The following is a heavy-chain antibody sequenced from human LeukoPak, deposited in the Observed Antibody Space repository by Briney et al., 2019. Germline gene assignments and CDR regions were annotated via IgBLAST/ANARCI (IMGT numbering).Heavy chain of an antibody. CDR3: ARGTGAPGFGF. Sequence: SQTLSLTCAISGDSVSISSAAWNWIRQSPSRGLEWLGRTFYRSKWGTNYALSVKSRITINADTFKNQISLQLNSVTPEDSAIYCARGTGAPGFGFWGGGTLVTVSS. J-gene: IGHJ4*02. CDR2: TFYRSKWGT. CDR1: GDSVSISSAA. D-gene: IGHD1-26*01. V-gene: IGHV6-1*01.